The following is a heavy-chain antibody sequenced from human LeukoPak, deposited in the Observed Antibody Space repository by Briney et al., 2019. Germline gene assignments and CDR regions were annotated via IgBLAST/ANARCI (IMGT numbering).Heavy chain of an antibody. CDR1: GFTFSSYS. V-gene: IGHV3-21*01. CDR2: ISSSSSYI. CDR3: ARDLRFGELSDYYFDY. Sequence: GGSLRLSCAASGFTFSSYSMNWVRQAPGKGLEWGSSISSSSSYIYYADSVKGRFTISRDNAKNSLYLQMNSLRAEDTAVYYCARDLRFGELSDYYFDYWGQGTLVTVSS. D-gene: IGHD3-10*01. J-gene: IGHJ4*02.